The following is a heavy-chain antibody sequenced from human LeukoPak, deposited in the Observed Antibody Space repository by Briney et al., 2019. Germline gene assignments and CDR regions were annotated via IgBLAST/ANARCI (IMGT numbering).Heavy chain of an antibody. J-gene: IGHJ4*02. CDR2: IKSKTDGGTT. CDR1: GFTFSNAW. CDR3: TTLLCSGGSCYSVY. V-gene: IGHV3-15*01. Sequence: GGSLRLSCAASGFTFSNAWMSWVRQAPGKGLEWVGRIKSKTDGGTTDYAAPVKGRFTISRDDSKNTLYLQMNSLKTEDTAVYYCTTLLCSGGSCYSVYWGQGTLVTVSS. D-gene: IGHD2-15*01.